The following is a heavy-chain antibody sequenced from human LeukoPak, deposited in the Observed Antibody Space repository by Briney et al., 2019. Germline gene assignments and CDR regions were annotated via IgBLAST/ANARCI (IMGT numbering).Heavy chain of an antibody. D-gene: IGHD4-23*01. Sequence: GASVKVSCKASGYTFTTYYMHWVRQAPGQGLEWMGIINPSGGSTTYAQKFQGRVTMTRDMSTSTLSMELSNLRSEDTAMYYCARDRGIHDCGGHSGPGYYFDYWGQGTLVTVSS. J-gene: IGHJ4*02. CDR3: ARDRGIHDCGGHSGPGYYFDY. CDR2: INPSGGST. CDR1: GYTFTTYY. V-gene: IGHV1-46*01.